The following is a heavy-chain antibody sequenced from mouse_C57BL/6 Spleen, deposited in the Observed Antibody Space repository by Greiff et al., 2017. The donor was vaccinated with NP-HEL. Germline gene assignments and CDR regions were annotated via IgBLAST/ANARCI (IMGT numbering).Heavy chain of an antibody. CDR1: GYTFTDYN. J-gene: IGHJ4*01. CDR3: ARDASRGSLYYYAMDY. CDR2: INPNNGGT. Sequence: EVQLQESGPELVKPGASVKMSCKASGYTFTDYNMHWVKQSHGKSLEWIGYINPNNGGTSYNQKFKGKATLTVNKSSSTAYMELRSLTSEDSAVYYCARDASRGSLYYYAMDYWGQGTSVTVSS. V-gene: IGHV1-22*01. D-gene: IGHD1-1*01.